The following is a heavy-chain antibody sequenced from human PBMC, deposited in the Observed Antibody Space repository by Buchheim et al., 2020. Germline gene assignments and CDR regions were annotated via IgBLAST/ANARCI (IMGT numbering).Heavy chain of an antibody. CDR1: GFTFSSYS. V-gene: IGHV3-48*01. J-gene: IGHJ4*02. CDR2: ISRSPGNST. CDR3: ARDSSNWYLGPPVDY. D-gene: IGHD6-13*01. Sequence: EVQLVESGGGLVQPGGSLRLSCAASGFTFSSYSMNWVRQAPGKGLEWVSYISRSPGNSTYYADSVKGRFTISRDNAKNSLFLQMNSLRADDTAVYYCARDSSNWYLGPPVDYWGQGTL.